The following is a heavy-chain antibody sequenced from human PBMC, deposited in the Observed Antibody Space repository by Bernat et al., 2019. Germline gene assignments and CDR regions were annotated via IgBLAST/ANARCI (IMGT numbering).Heavy chain of an antibody. CDR2: ISYDGSNK. V-gene: IGHV3-30-3*01. D-gene: IGHD3-22*01. J-gene: IGHJ4*02. CDR3: ARVGYYYDSSGYYTFDY. Sequence: QVQLVESGGGVVQPGRSLRLSCAASGFTFSSYAMHWVRQAPGKGLEWVAVISYDGSNKYYADSVKGRFTISRDNSKNTMYLQMNSLRAEDTAVYYCARVGYYYDSSGYYTFDYWGQGNMVTVSS. CDR1: GFTFSSYA.